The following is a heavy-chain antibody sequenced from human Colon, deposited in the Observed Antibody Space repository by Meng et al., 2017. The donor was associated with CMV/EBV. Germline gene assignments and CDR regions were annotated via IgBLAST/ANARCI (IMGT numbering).Heavy chain of an antibody. Sequence: VSGGSISSSQWWTWIRQPPGRGLEWIGEIYQSGRTTYSPSLKSRVNISMDKSNNQFSLKVSSVTAADTAVYYCASRPIRAVAGGLDSWGQGALVTVSS. CDR2: IYQSGRT. CDR3: ASRPIRAVAGGLDS. D-gene: IGHD2-15*01. CDR1: GGSISSSQW. V-gene: IGHV4-4*02. J-gene: IGHJ4*02.